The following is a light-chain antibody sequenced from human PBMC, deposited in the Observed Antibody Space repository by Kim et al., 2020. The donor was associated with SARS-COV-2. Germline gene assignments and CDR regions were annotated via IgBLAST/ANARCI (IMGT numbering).Light chain of an antibody. J-gene: IGLJ1*01. CDR1: NIGSKS. V-gene: IGLV3-21*04. Sequence: SYELTQPPSVSVAPGKTARITCGGNNIGSKSVHWYQQKPGQAPVLVIYYDSDRPSGIPERFSGSNSGNTATLTISRVEVGDEADYYCQVWDSSSDHHYVFGTGTKVTVL. CDR3: QVWDSSSDHHYV. CDR2: YDS.